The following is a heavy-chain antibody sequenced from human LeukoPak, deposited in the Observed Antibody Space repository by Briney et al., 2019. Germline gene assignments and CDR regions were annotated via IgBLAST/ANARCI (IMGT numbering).Heavy chain of an antibody. CDR1: GITLSNYG. Sequence: GGSLRLSCAVSGITLSNYGMSWVRQAPGKGLEWVAGISGSGGSTNYADSVKGRFTISRDSAKNTLYLQMNSLRAGDTAVYFCAKRGVVIRVILVGFHKEAYCFDSWGRGALVTVSS. CDR2: ISGSGGST. J-gene: IGHJ4*02. D-gene: IGHD3-10*01. V-gene: IGHV3-23*01. CDR3: AKRGVVIRVILVGFHKEAYCFDS.